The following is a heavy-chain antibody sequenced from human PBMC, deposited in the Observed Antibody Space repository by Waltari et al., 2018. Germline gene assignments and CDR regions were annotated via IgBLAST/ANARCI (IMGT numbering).Heavy chain of an antibody. V-gene: IGHV4-59*01. CDR3: ARADTSTSYFYYYMDV. CDR1: GGSTSTYY. Sequence: QVQLQESGPGLVQPSETLSLTCTFSGGSTSTYYWSWVRQSPGKGLEWIGYIHYSGSSVYNPSLRSRVAISLDTPNNQFSLRLRSVTAADAAIYYCARADTSTSYFYYYMDVWGKGTTVTVSS. D-gene: IGHD1-26*01. CDR2: IHYSGSS. J-gene: IGHJ6*03.